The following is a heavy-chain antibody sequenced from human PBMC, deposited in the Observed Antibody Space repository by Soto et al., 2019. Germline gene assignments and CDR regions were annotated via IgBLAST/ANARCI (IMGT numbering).Heavy chain of an antibody. CDR3: ARQYCSGGSCYLLDY. J-gene: IGHJ4*02. Sequence: SETLSLTCTVSGGSISSSYWSWIRQPPGKGLEWIGYIYYSGSTNYNPSLKSRDTMSVDTSKNQISLKLRSVTAADTAVYYCARQYCSGGSCYLLDYWGQGTLVTVSS. CDR1: GGSISSSY. V-gene: IGHV4-59*08. CDR2: IYYSGST. D-gene: IGHD2-15*01.